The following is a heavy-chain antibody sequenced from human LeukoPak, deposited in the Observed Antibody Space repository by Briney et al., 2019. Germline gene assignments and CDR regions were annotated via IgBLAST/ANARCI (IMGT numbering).Heavy chain of an antibody. CDR2: IYTSGST. Sequence: SSQTLSLTCTVSGGSISSGGYYWNWIRQTAGKGLEWIGRIYTSGSTNYNPSLKSRVTISVDTSKNQFSLKLSSVTAADTAVYYCARSSPHPIAVAGPPGYWGQGTLVTVSS. D-gene: IGHD6-19*01. CDR3: ARSSPHPIAVAGPPGY. CDR1: GGSISSGGYY. V-gene: IGHV4-61*02. J-gene: IGHJ4*02.